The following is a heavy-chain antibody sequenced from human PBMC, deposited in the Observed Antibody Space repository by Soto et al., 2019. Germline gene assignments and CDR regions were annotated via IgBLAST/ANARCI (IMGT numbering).Heavy chain of an antibody. J-gene: IGHJ4*02. Sequence: EVQLLESGGGLVQPGGSLRLSCAASGFTFSSYAMSWVRQAPGKGLEWVSAISGSGGSTYYADSVKGRFTISRDNSKNTLYLQMNSLRADDTAVYYCAKDLQKGSSGWYDCLDYWGQGTLVTVSS. CDR1: GFTFSSYA. V-gene: IGHV3-23*01. CDR2: ISGSGGST. CDR3: AKDLQKGSSGWYDCLDY. D-gene: IGHD6-19*01.